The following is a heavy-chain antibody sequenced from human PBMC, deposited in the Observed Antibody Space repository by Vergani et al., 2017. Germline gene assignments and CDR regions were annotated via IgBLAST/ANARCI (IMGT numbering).Heavy chain of an antibody. J-gene: IGHJ6*02. CDR2: INPNSGNT. V-gene: IGHV1-8*02. Sequence: QVQLVQSGAEVKKPGASVKVSCKASGYTFTGYYMHWVRQAPGQGLEWMGWINPNSGNTGSAQKFQGRVTMTRNNSISTAYMELRSLRSEDTAVYYCARVLPTNILTGHTDRTTRKRTRYGMDVWGQGTTVTVSS. D-gene: IGHD3-9*01. CDR1: GYTFTGYY. CDR3: ARVLPTNILTGHTDRTTRKRTRYGMDV.